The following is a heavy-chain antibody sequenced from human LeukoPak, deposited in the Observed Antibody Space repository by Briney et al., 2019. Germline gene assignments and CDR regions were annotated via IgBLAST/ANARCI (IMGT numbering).Heavy chain of an antibody. Sequence: SETLSLTCAVYGGSFSGYYWSWIRQPPGKGLEWIGEINHSGSTNYNPSLKSRVTISVDTSKNQFSLKLSSVTAADTAVYYCARLRAGYSDYWGQGTLVTVSS. J-gene: IGHJ4*02. CDR2: INHSGST. CDR1: GGSFSGYY. CDR3: ARLRAGYSDY. V-gene: IGHV4-34*01. D-gene: IGHD3-9*01.